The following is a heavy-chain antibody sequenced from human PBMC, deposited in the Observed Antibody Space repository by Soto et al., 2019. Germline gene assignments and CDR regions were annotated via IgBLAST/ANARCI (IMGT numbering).Heavy chain of an antibody. CDR1: GGTFSSYA. J-gene: IGHJ6*02. CDR3: ARLFEYSSSSDPSYYYYGMDV. Sequence: QVQLVQSGAEVKKPGSSVKVSCKASGGTFSSYAISWVRQAPGQGLEWMGGIIPIFGTANYAQKFQGRVTITADESTSTAYMELSSLRSEDTAVYYCARLFEYSSSSDPSYYYYGMDVWGQGTTVTVSS. CDR2: IIPIFGTA. V-gene: IGHV1-69*01. D-gene: IGHD6-6*01.